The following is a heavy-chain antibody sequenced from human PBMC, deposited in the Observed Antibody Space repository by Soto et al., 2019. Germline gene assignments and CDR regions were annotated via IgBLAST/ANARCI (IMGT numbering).Heavy chain of an antibody. CDR1: GGTFSSYA. D-gene: IGHD4-17*01. Sequence: GASVTVSWKACGGTFSSYAISWVRQAPGPGLEWMGGIIPIFGTANYAQKFQGRVTITADKSTSTAYMELSSLRSEDTAVYYCASPHDIYGDYGEGTKGMDVWGQGTTVTVSS. CDR2: IIPIFGTA. J-gene: IGHJ6*02. CDR3: ASPHDIYGDYGEGTKGMDV. V-gene: IGHV1-69*06.